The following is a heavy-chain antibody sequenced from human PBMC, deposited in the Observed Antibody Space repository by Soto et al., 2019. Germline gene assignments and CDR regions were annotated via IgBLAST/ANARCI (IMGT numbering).Heavy chain of an antibody. V-gene: IGHV3-66*01. CDR1: GFTVSSNY. CDR2: IYSGGST. Sequence: EVQLVESGGGLVQPGGSLRLSCAASGFTVSSNYMSWVRQAPGKGLEWVSVIYSGGSTYYADSVKSRFTISRDNSKNTLYLQMNSLRAEDTAVYYCARMGDSSGYSGWFAPWGQGTLVTVSS. CDR3: ARMGDSSGYSGWFAP. J-gene: IGHJ5*02. D-gene: IGHD3-22*01.